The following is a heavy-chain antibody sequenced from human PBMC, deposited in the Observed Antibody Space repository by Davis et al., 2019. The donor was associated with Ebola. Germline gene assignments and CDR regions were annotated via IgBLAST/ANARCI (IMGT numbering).Heavy chain of an antibody. CDR1: GYTFTSYY. CDR2: INPSGGST. Sequence: AASVKVSCKASGYTFTSYYMHWVRQAPGQGLEWMGIINPSGGSTSYALKFQGRVTMTRDTSTSTVYMELSSLRSEDTAVYYCARGVTVTSHYYYYGMDVWGQGTTVTVSS. D-gene: IGHD4-17*01. CDR3: ARGVTVTSHYYYYGMDV. J-gene: IGHJ6*02. V-gene: IGHV1-46*01.